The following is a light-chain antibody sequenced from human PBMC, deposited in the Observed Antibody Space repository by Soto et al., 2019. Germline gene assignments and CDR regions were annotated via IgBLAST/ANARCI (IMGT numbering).Light chain of an antibody. CDR1: QSVSSSY. Sequence: EIVLTQSPGTLSFSPGERATLSCRASQSVSSSYLAWYQQKPGQAPRLLIYGASSRATGIPDRCSGSGSGTDFTLTISILEPDDVAVYYCQQYGSSPPITFGQGTRLEIK. V-gene: IGKV3-20*01. CDR3: QQYGSSPPIT. J-gene: IGKJ5*01. CDR2: GAS.